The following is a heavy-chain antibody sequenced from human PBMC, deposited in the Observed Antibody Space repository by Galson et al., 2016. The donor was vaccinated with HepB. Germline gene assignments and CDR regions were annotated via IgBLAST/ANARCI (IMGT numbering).Heavy chain of an antibody. Sequence: SLRLSCAASGFTFSDYALHWVRQAPGKGLEWVAVISYDGRNQNYAESVRGRFTISRDNSKNTLDLQMDTLRVEDTAVYYCTKEGDVDHQQSKYHFDYWGQGTLVAVSS. D-gene: IGHD2-2*01. CDR1: GFTFSDYA. V-gene: IGHV3-30*04. J-gene: IGHJ4*02. CDR2: ISYDGRNQ. CDR3: TKEGDVDHQQSKYHFDY.